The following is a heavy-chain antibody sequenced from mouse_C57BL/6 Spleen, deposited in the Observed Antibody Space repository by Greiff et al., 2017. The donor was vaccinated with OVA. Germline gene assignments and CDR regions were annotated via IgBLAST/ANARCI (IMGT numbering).Heavy chain of an antibody. V-gene: IGHV2-2*01. CDR2: IWSGGST. CDR1: GFSLTSYG. CDR3: ARNGGYGKQAMAY. D-gene: IGHD2-1*01. Sequence: QVHVKQSGPGLVQPSQSLSITCTVSGFSLTSYGVHWVRQSPGKGLEWLGVIWSGGSTDYNAAFISRLSISKDNSKSQVFFKMNSLQADDTAIYYCARNGGYGKQAMAYWGQGTSVTVSS. J-gene: IGHJ4*01.